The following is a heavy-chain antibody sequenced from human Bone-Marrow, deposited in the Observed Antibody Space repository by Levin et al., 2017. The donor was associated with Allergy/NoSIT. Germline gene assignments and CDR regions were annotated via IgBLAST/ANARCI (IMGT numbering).Heavy chain of an antibody. J-gene: IGHJ4*02. CDR2: ISPGAGTA. D-gene: IGHD3-16*01. V-gene: IGHV3-23*01. CDR1: GFTFSSFS. CDR3: AKPAGGRSGWGRFDS. Sequence: GESLKISCTASGFTFSSFSMSWVRQAPGKGLEWVSLISPGAGTAYYTDSVKGRFTITRDNSKNTVSLQMTSLRAEDTALYYCAKPAGGRSGWGRFDSWGQGTLVTVSS.